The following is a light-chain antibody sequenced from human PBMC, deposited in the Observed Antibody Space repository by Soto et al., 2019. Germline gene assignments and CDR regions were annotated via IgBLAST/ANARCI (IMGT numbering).Light chain of an antibody. CDR2: GAS. V-gene: IGKV3-15*01. CDR1: QIVSSN. J-gene: IGKJ2*01. CDR3: QQYYNAPPYT. Sequence: EVVMTQSPATLSVSPGERATLSCRASQIVSSNLAWYQQRPGQAPSLLIYGASTRTTGIPARFSGSGSGTEFAITITLLQSEDCAVYFCQQYYNAPPYTLGQPTKLESK.